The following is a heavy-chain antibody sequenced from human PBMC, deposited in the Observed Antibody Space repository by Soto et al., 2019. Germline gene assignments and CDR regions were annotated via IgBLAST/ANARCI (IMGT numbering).Heavy chain of an antibody. V-gene: IGHV4-39*01. Sequence: WGTPYLTCTVSGGSISTSSYYWGWIRQPPGKGLEWIGSIYYSGSTYYNPSLRSRVTISVDTSKNQFSLKLSSVTAADTAGYYCARGLQWFGDLLLTYSDPGGRGYVVTVAS. J-gene: IGHJ5*02. CDR3: ARGLQWFGDLLLTYSDP. D-gene: IGHD3-10*01. CDR1: GGSISTSSYY. CDR2: IYYSGST.